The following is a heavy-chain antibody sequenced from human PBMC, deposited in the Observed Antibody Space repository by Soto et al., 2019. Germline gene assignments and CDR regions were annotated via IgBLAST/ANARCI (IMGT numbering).Heavy chain of an antibody. CDR2: IYSGGST. Sequence: EVQLVESGGGLVQPGGSLRLSCAASGFTVSSNYMSWVRQAPGKGLEWVSVIYSGGSTYYADSVKGRFTISRDNSKNTLYLQMNSLRAEDTAVYYCARRKVNLYYYYYMDVWGKGTTVTVSS. CDR3: ARRKVNLYYYYYMDV. D-gene: IGHD2-21*01. V-gene: IGHV3-66*01. J-gene: IGHJ6*03. CDR1: GFTVSSNY.